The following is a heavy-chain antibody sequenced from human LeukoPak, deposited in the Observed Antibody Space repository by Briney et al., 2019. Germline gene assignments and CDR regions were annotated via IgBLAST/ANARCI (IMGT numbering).Heavy chain of an antibody. J-gene: IGHJ6*04. V-gene: IGHV1-2*02. CDR2: INPNSGGT. CDR1: GYTFTGYY. D-gene: IGHD5-12*01. CDR3: ARESLLGMVAMGQSSYYGMDV. Sequence: ASVKVSCKASGYTFTGYYMHWVRQAPGQGLEWMGWINPNSGGTNYAQKFQGRVTMTRDTSISTAYMELSRLRSDDTAVYYCARESLLGMVAMGQSSYYGMDVWGKGTTVTVSS.